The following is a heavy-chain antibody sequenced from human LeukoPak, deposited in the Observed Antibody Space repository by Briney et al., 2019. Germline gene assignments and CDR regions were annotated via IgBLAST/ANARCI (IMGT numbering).Heavy chain of an antibody. CDR2: IYYTGST. CDR1: GGSISGYY. V-gene: IGHV4-59*01. CDR3: VRGAAIPGPHTNYYYMDV. D-gene: IGHD2-21*01. J-gene: IGHJ6*03. Sequence: SETLSLTCTVSGGSISGYYWSWIRQPPGKGLEWIGYIYYTGSTNYSPSLRSRVTMSLDTPKNQISLTLNSVTAADTAVYYCVRGAAIPGPHTNYYYMDVWGKGTTVTVSS.